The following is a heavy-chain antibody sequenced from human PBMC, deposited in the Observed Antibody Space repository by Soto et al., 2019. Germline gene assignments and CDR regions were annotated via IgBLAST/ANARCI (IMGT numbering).Heavy chain of an antibody. J-gene: IGHJ4*02. CDR1: GFTFSSYA. V-gene: IGHV3-23*01. CDR2: ISGSGCST. Sequence: QPGGSLRLSCAASGFTFSSYAMSWVRQAPGKGLELVSSISGSGCSTYYADSVKGLITISRHNSNNTLYLQIHRLRAEETAVYYCPKHKSPKSSAYYPYHFAYWPQGTLVTVSS. CDR3: PKHKSPKSSAYYPYHFAY. D-gene: IGHD3-22*01.